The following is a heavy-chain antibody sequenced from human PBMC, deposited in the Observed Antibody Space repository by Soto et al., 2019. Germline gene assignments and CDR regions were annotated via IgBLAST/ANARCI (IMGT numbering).Heavy chain of an antibody. D-gene: IGHD3-10*01. CDR2: ISWNSGSI. J-gene: IGHJ5*02. CDR1: GLPFDDYA. Sequence: GGSLSLSCAASGLPFDDYAMHWVRQAPGKGLEWVSGISWNSGSIGYADSVKGRFTISRDNAKNSLYLQMNSLRAEDTDLYYWAKEFGAASREDGGRNWFEPWGQGTLGTVSS. V-gene: IGHV3-9*01. CDR3: AKEFGAASREDGGRNWFEP.